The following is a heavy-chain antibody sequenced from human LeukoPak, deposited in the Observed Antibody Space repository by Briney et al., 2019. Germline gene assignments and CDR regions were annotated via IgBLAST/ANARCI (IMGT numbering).Heavy chain of an antibody. CDR1: GFTFNCHW. CDR3: ARSLSSPVTNY. CDR2: LNEDGGEK. D-gene: IGHD2-2*01. V-gene: IGHV3-7*01. Sequence: GGSLRLSCAASGFTFNCHWMNWLRQAPGKGVEWVANLNEDGGEKYYVDSVKGRFTISRDNPKNTVYLQISSLRAEDTAVYYCARSLSSPVTNYWGQGTLVTVSS. J-gene: IGHJ4*02.